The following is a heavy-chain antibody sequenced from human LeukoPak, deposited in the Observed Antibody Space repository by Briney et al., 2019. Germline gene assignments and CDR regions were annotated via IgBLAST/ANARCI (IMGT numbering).Heavy chain of an antibody. V-gene: IGHV7-4-1*02. CDR2: INTNTGNP. D-gene: IGHD3-22*01. Sequence: ASVKVSCKASGGTFSSYAISWVRQAPGQGLEWMGWINTNTGNPTYAQGFTGRFVFSLDTSVSTAYLQISSLKAEDTAVYYCARGPHCYDSSGPPRGDYWGQGTLVTVSS. CDR3: ARGPHCYDSSGPPRGDY. CDR1: GGTFSSYA. J-gene: IGHJ4*02.